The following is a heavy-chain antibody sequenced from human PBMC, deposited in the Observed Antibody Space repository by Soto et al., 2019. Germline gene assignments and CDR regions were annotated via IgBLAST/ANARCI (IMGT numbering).Heavy chain of an antibody. J-gene: IGHJ4*02. CDR3: ARDEAIDY. V-gene: IGHV3-7*03. CDR2: IKEDGGHQ. Sequence: GGPLSLSCAASGFPCSNSSMPRARQAPGKGLAWVANIKEDGGHQYYVDSVKGPFSSSRDTATTSLYLQMNSLSAEDTAVYYCARDEAIDYWGQGTLVTVSS. CDR1: GFPCSNSS.